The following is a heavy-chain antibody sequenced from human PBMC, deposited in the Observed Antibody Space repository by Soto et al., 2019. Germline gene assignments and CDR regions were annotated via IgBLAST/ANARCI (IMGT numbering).Heavy chain of an antibody. D-gene: IGHD3-16*01. V-gene: IGHV3-21*02. CDR3: AREGDSASLEY. CDR1: GFTFSAYN. CDR2: ISSSSSYI. Sequence: EVLLVESGGGLVKPGGSLRLSCAASGFTFSAYNMNWVRQAPGKGLEWVSSISSSSSYIYYADSVKGRFTISRDNAKNSLYLQMISLRAEDTAVYYCAREGDSASLEYWGQGTLVTVSS. J-gene: IGHJ4*02.